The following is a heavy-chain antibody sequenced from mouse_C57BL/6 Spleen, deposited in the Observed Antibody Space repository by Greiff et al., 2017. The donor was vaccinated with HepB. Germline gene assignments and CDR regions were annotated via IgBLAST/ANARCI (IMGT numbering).Heavy chain of an antibody. V-gene: IGHV1-85*01. CDR3: ARGATVVERAFDY. CDR1: GYTFTSYD. CDR2: IYPRDGST. Sequence: VMLVESGPELVKPGASVKLSCKASGYTFTSYDINWVKQRPGQGLEWIGWIYPRDGSTKYNEKFKGKATLTVDTSSSTAYMELHSLTSEDSAVYFCARGATVVERAFDYWGQGTTLTVSS. J-gene: IGHJ2*01. D-gene: IGHD1-1*01.